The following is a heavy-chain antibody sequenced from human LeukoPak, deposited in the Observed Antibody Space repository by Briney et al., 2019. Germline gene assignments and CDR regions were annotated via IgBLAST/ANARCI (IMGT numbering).Heavy chain of an antibody. Sequence: ASVKVSCKASGYTFTGYYMHWVRQAPGQGLESMGWINPNSGGTNYAQKFQGRVTMTRDTSISTAYMELSRLRSDDTAVYYCARAGSSSWYYYFDYWGQGTLVTVSS. CDR1: GYTFTGYY. CDR3: ARAGSSSWYYYFDY. CDR2: INPNSGGT. J-gene: IGHJ4*02. V-gene: IGHV1-2*02. D-gene: IGHD6-13*01.